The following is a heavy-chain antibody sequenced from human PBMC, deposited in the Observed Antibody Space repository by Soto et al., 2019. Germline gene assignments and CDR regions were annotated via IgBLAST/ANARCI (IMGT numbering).Heavy chain of an antibody. J-gene: IGHJ4*02. CDR2: ISYDGSNK. Sequence: QVQLVESGGGVVQPGRSLRLSCAASGFTFSSYAMHWVRQAPGKGLEWVAVISYDGSNKYYADSVKGRFTISRDNSKNTLNLQMNSLRAEDTAVYYCAREAWEAGTTAGCFEYWGQGTLVTVSS. CDR1: GFTFSSYA. D-gene: IGHD1-7*01. V-gene: IGHV3-30-3*01. CDR3: AREAWEAGTTAGCFEY.